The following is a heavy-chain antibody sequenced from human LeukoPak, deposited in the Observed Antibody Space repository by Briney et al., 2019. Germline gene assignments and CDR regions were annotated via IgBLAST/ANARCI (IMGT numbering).Heavy chain of an antibody. Sequence: SETLSLTCTVSGGSISSYYWSWIRQPPGKGLEWIGYIYYSGSTNYNPSLKSRVTISVDTSKNQFSLKLSSVTAADTAVYYCAIMTYYDFWSGYSGGGAFDIWGQGTTVTVSS. J-gene: IGHJ3*02. CDR1: GGSISSYY. V-gene: IGHV4-59*01. CDR3: AIMTYYDFWSGYSGGGAFDI. D-gene: IGHD3-3*01. CDR2: IYYSGST.